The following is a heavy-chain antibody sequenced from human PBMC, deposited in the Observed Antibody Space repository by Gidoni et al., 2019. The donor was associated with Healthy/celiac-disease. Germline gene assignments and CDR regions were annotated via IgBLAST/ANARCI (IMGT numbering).Heavy chain of an antibody. CDR1: GSTCSSYA. CDR3: AREGLQVAYYGMDV. Sequence: QVQLAESGGGVVQPGRSLRLSCAASGSTCSSYAMHWVRQAPGKGLGWVAVISYDGSNKYYADSVKGRFTISRDNSKNTLYLQMNSLRAEDTAVYYCAREGLQVAYYGMDVWGQGTTVTVSS. J-gene: IGHJ6*02. CDR2: ISYDGSNK. V-gene: IGHV3-30*04.